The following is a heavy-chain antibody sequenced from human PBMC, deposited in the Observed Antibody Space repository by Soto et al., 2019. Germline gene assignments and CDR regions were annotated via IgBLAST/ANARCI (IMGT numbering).Heavy chain of an antibody. D-gene: IGHD2-15*01. Sequence: VASVKVSCKTSGYTCTSLDMHWVRQAPGQGLEWMGWINPNSGDTNYAQKFQGWVTMTRDTSISTAYLEVSRLRSDDTAVYYCARVGGGHCSGGSCYYINYWGQGTLVTVSS. V-gene: IGHV1-2*04. CDR1: GYTCTSLD. J-gene: IGHJ4*01. CDR3: ARVGGGHCSGGSCYYINY. CDR2: INPNSGDT.